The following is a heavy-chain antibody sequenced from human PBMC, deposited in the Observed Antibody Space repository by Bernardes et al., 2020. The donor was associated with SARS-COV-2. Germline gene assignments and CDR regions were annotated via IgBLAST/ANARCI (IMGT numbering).Heavy chain of an antibody. Sequence: GSLRLSCAASGFTLSSYAMSWVRQAPGKVLEWVSTISGSGGSTYYADSVKGRFTISRDKSKKTLYLQMYSLRAEDTAVYYCARISGLHYSYGMDVWGQGTTVTVSS. CDR2: ISGSGGST. CDR3: ARISGLHYSYGMDV. V-gene: IGHV3-23*01. CDR1: GFTLSSYA. D-gene: IGHD6-19*01. J-gene: IGHJ6*02.